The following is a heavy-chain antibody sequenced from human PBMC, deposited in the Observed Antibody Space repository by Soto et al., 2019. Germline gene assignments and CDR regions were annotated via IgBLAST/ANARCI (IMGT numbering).Heavy chain of an antibody. D-gene: IGHD6-13*01. CDR3: VRRHVSATGIDWFDP. J-gene: IGHJ5*02. Sequence: GASGKVSCKASGYTFTSYGIHWVRQAPGQRLEWMGWINAANGDTIYSPKFQGRVTITRDTSASTAYMELSSLRSEDTALYYCVRRHVSATGIDWFDPWGQGTLVTVSS. V-gene: IGHV1-3*01. CDR2: INAANGDT. CDR1: GYTFTSYG.